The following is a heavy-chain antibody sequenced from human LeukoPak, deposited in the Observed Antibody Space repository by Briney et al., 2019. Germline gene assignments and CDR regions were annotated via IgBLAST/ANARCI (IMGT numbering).Heavy chain of an antibody. CDR3: ARVNWNYGGNWFDP. Sequence: PSETLSLTCAVYGGSFSGYYWSWIRQPPGKGLEWIGEINHSGSTNYNPSLKSRVTISVDTSKNQFSLKLSSVTAADTPVYYCARVNWNYGGNWFDPWGQGTLVTVSS. V-gene: IGHV4-34*01. D-gene: IGHD1-7*01. CDR2: INHSGST. CDR1: GGSFSGYY. J-gene: IGHJ5*02.